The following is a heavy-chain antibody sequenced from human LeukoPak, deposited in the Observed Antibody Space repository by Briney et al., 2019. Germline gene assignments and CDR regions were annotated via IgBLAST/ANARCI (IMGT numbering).Heavy chain of an antibody. CDR2: IGASAGNA. D-gene: IGHD1-26*01. CDR3: ARDSGAYAVDY. V-gene: IGHV3-23*01. CDR1: GITFSSSA. Sequence: GGSLRLSCVASGITFSSSAMTWVRQAPGKGLEWVSTIGASAGNAYYADSVNGRFTISRDNSKNTVYLQIHSLRAEDTAVYYCARDSGAYAVDYWGQGTLVTVSS. J-gene: IGHJ4*02.